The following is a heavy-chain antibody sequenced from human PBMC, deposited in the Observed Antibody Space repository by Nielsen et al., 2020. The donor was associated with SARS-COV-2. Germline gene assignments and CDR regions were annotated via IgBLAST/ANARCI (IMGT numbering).Heavy chain of an antibody. V-gene: IGHV3-11*01. D-gene: IGHD1-1*01. Sequence: LSLTCAASGFTFSDFYMSWIRQAPGKGLEWLSYISSSGSTIYYADSVKGRFTISRDNAENSLYLQLNSLRAEDTAVYYCARRYNFADYWGRGTLVTVSS. J-gene: IGHJ4*02. CDR3: ARRYNFADY. CDR2: ISSSGSTI. CDR1: GFTFSDFY.